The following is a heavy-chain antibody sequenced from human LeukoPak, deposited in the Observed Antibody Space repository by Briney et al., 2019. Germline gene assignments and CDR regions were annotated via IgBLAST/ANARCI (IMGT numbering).Heavy chain of an antibody. V-gene: IGHV1-46*01. Sequence: GASVKVSCKASGYTFTSDYIHWVRQAPGQGLEWMGIINPRGGSTSYAQKFQGRVTMTRDTSTSTVYMELSSLRSEDTAMYYCARVTSSGCFDYWGQGTLVTVSS. CDR3: ARVTSSGCFDY. CDR1: GYTFTSDY. CDR2: INPRGGST. J-gene: IGHJ4*02. D-gene: IGHD6-19*01.